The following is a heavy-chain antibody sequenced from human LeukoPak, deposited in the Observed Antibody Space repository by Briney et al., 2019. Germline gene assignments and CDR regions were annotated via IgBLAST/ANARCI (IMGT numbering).Heavy chain of an antibody. CDR2: INPNSGGT. CDR1: GDTFSSYY. D-gene: IGHD3-16*02. V-gene: IGHV1-2*02. CDR3: ASMITFGGVIVPH. J-gene: IGHJ4*02. Sequence: ASVKVSCKSSGDTFSSYYMHWVRQAPGQGLEWMGWINPNSGGTNYEQKFQGRVTMTRDTSISTAYMELSRLRSDDTAVYYCASMITFGGVIVPHWGQGTLVTVSS.